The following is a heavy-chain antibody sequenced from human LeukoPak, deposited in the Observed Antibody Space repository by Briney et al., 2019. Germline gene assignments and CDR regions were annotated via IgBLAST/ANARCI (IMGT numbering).Heavy chain of an antibody. D-gene: IGHD3-3*01. CDR2: IYSGGST. CDR3: ASPTPTTVITIPGDYYYGMDV. CDR1: GFTVSSNY. Sequence: GGSLRLSCAASGFTVSSNYMSWVRQAPGKGLEWVSVIYSGGSTYYADSVKGRFTISRDNSKNTLYLQMNSLRAEDPAVYYCASPTPTTVITIPGDYYYGMDVWGQGTTVTVSS. J-gene: IGHJ6*02. V-gene: IGHV3-53*01.